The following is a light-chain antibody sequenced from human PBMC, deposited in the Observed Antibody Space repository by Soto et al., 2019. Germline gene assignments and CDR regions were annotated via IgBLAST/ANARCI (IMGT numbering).Light chain of an antibody. V-gene: IGKV1-39*01. CDR3: QQSYSTPRT. CDR1: QRLRSY. CDR2: AAS. J-gene: IGKJ1*01. Sequence: DIQMTQSPSSLSASVGDRVTITCRASQRLRSYLNWYQQKPGKAPTLLIYAASSLQSGVPSRFSGSGSGTDFTLTISSLQPEDFATYYCQQSYSTPRTFGQGTKVEIK.